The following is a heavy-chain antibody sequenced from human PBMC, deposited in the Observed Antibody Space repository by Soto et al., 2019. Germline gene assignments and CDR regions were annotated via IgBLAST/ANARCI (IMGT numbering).Heavy chain of an antibody. D-gene: IGHD1-1*01. CDR2: ISYDGSNK. V-gene: IGHV3-30-3*01. Sequence: GGSLRLSCAASGFTFSSYAMHWVRQAPGKGLEWVAVISYDGSNKYYADSVKGRFTISRDNSKNTLYLQMNSLRAEDTAVYYCEAELDPDAFDIWGQGTMVTVSS. CDR1: GFTFSSYA. CDR3: EAELDPDAFDI. J-gene: IGHJ3*02.